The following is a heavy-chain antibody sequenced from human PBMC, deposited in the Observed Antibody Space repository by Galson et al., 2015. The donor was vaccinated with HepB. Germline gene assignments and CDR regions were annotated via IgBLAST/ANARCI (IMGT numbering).Heavy chain of an antibody. CDR3: ARTTWRDKNWPIFDS. CDR2: LTGSSDIT. J-gene: IGHJ4*02. CDR1: GFTFSRNA. V-gene: IGHV3-23*01. D-gene: IGHD1-1*01. Sequence: SLRLSCAASGFTFSRNAMSWVRQAPGKGLEWVSSLTGSSDITNIADSAKGRFSISRDNSKNTLYLQMNSLRVEDMAFYYCARTTWRDKNWPIFDSWGQGTLVTVSS.